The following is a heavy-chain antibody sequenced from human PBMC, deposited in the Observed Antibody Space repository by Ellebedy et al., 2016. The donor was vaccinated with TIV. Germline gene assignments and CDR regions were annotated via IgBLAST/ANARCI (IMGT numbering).Heavy chain of an antibody. CDR3: ARGGYSTSQYAVGGDF. D-gene: IGHD6-13*01. CDR1: GFTFSSYG. V-gene: IGHV3-33*01. Sequence: GESLKISCAASGFTFSSYGMHWVRQAPGKGLAWVAFIWYDGSNQYYADSVKGRFTISRDYSKNTLYLQMNSLRAEDTAVYYCARGGYSTSQYAVGGDFWGQGSLVTVSS. J-gene: IGHJ4*02. CDR2: IWYDGSNQ.